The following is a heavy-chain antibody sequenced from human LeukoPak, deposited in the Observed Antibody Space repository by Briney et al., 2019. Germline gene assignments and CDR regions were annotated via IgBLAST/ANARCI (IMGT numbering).Heavy chain of an antibody. CDR1: GYTFTGYY. CDR2: INPNSGGT. V-gene: IGHV1-2*02. D-gene: IGHD6-19*01. J-gene: IGHJ5*02. Sequence: ASVKVSCKASGYTFTGYYMHWVRQAPGQGLEWMGWINPNSGGTNYAQKFQGRVTMTRDTSISTAYMELSRLRSDDTAVYYCARAAGYSSGWYAGGSWGQGTLVTVSS. CDR3: ARAAGYSSGWYAGGS.